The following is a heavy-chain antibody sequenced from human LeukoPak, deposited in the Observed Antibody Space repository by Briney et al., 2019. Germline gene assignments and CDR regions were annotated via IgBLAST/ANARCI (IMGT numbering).Heavy chain of an antibody. Sequence: GGSLRLSCAASGFTFSSYAMNWVRQAPGKGLEWVSGISNGGSTYYADSVKGRFTISRDYFQNTLYLQMNSPRAEDTAVYYCAKETSSSLDYWGQGTLVTVSS. V-gene: IGHV3-23*01. CDR1: GFTFSSYA. CDR3: AKETSSSLDY. D-gene: IGHD6-6*01. J-gene: IGHJ4*02. CDR2: ISNGGST.